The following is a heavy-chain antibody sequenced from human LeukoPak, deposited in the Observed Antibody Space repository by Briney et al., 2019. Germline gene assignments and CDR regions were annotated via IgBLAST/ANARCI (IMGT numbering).Heavy chain of an antibody. CDR3: ARPHCSSTDCHPPEWFDP. V-gene: IGHV1-8*01. Sequence: ASVKVSCKTSGYTFPNYDINWVRQATGQGLEWMGWMNPNSGNTGYAQKFQGRVTMTRNTSISTAYMELSSLRSEDTAVYYCARPHCSSTDCHPPEWFDPWGQGTLVTVSS. D-gene: IGHD2-2*01. CDR1: GYTFPNYD. J-gene: IGHJ5*02. CDR2: MNPNSGNT.